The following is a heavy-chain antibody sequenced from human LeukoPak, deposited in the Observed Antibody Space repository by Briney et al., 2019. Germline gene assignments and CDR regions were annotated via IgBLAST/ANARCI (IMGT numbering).Heavy chain of an antibody. V-gene: IGHV3-21*01. CDR2: ISSRSTNI. Sequence: GGSLRLSCAGSGFTFSRYSMNWFRRAPGKGLERVSCISSRSTNIFYADSVKGRVTICRDNAENSLYLQMNSLGAEDTAVYYCARDAQWLVPEGYFYYMDVWGKGTTVTVSS. D-gene: IGHD6-19*01. CDR3: ARDAQWLVPEGYFYYMDV. CDR1: GFTFSRYS. J-gene: IGHJ6*03.